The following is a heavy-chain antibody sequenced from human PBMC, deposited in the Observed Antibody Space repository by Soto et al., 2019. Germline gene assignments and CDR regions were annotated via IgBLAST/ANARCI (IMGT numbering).Heavy chain of an antibody. CDR1: GYTLTSYY. Sequence: ASVKVSCKASGYTLTSYYMHWVRQAPGQGLEWMGIINPSGGSTSYAQKFQGRVTMTRDTSTSTVYMELSSLRSEDTAVYYCASLSVAGTGYYYYYGMDVWGQGTTVTVSS. J-gene: IGHJ6*02. D-gene: IGHD6-19*01. CDR2: INPSGGST. CDR3: ASLSVAGTGYYYYYGMDV. V-gene: IGHV1-46*01.